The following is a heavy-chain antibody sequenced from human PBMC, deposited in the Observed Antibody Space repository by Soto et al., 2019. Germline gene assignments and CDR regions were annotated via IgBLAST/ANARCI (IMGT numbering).Heavy chain of an antibody. CDR3: ARVETYYYGSGTSNFDY. CDR1: GYTFTSYG. J-gene: IGHJ4*02. Sequence: ASVQVSCKASGYTFTSYGISWVRQAPGQGLEWMGWISAYNGNTNYAQKLQGRVTMTTDTSTSTAYMELRSLRSDDTAVYYCARVETYYYGSGTSNFDYWGPGTLVTVSS. V-gene: IGHV1-18*01. D-gene: IGHD3-10*01. CDR2: ISAYNGNT.